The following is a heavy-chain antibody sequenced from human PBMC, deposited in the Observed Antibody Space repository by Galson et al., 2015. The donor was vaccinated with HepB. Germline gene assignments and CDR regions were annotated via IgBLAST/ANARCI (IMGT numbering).Heavy chain of an antibody. V-gene: IGHV3-7*01. CDR1: GFTFSRYW. CDR2: IKQDGSEK. CDR3: ARGRMGDY. J-gene: IGHJ4*02. Sequence: SLRLSCAASGFTFSRYWMSWVRQAPGEGLEWVANIKQDGSEKYHVDSVKGRFTISRDNAKNSLYLQMNSLRAEDTAVYYCARGRMGDYWGQGTLVTVSS. D-gene: IGHD2-8*01.